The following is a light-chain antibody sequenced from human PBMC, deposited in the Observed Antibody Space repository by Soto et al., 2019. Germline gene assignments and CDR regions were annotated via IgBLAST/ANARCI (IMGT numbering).Light chain of an antibody. CDR1: QSISSY. V-gene: IGKV1-39*01. CDR3: QQSYRTPPT. J-gene: IGKJ4*01. Sequence: DIQMTQSPSSLSASVGDRVTITCRASQSISSYLNWYQQKPGKAPKLLIYAASSLQSGVPSRFSGSGSGTDFTLNISSLQPEDFATYYCQQSYRTPPTFGGGTKVEIK. CDR2: AAS.